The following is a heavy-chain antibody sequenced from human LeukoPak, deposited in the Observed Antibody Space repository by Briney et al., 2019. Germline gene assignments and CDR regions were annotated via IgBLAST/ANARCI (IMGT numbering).Heavy chain of an antibody. CDR1: GGSISSGGYS. CDR2: IYHSGST. V-gene: IGHV4-30-2*01. CDR3: ARRTRNYAFDI. Sequence: PSQTLSLTCAVSGGSISSGGYSWSWIRQPPGKGLEWIGYIYHSGSTYYNPSLKSRVTISVDKSKNQFSLKLSSVTAADTAVYYCARRTRNYAFDIWGQGTMVTVSS. J-gene: IGHJ3*02.